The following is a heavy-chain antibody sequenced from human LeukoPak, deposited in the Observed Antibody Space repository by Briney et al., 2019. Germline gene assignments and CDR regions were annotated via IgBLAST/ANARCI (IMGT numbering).Heavy chain of an antibody. V-gene: IGHV3-23*01. J-gene: IGHJ4*02. CDR1: RFTFSSYA. Sequence: GGSLRLSCTDSRFTFSSYAMNWVRPTPGKGGEWVSTISVSGDSTYYADSVKGRFIISRDNFKNSLYLQMNSLRAEDTAVYYCAKDQSGSGSTPKWGQGTLVTVSS. CDR3: AKDQSGSGSTPK. D-gene: IGHD3-22*01. CDR2: ISVSGDST.